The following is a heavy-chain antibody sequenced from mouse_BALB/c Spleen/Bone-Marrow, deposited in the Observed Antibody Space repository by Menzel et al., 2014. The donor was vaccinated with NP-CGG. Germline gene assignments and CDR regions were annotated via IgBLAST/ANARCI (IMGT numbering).Heavy chain of an antibody. Sequence: EVQRVESGGGLVKPGGSLKLSCAASGFTFSSYTMSWVRQTPEKRLEWVATISSGGSYTYYPDSVKVRFTISRDNAKNTLYLQMSSLKSEDTAMYYCTRDLYDGYYYYAMDYWGQGTSVTVSS. CDR2: ISSGGSYT. CDR1: GFTFSSYT. CDR3: TRDLYDGYYYYAMDY. J-gene: IGHJ4*01. D-gene: IGHD2-3*01. V-gene: IGHV5-6-4*01.